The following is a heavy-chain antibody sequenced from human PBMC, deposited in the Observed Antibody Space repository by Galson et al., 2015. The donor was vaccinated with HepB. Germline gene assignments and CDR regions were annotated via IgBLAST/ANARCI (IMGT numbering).Heavy chain of an antibody. CDR2: IIPIFGTA. CDR3: ARSGGYYDILTGSHEPFDY. D-gene: IGHD3-9*01. J-gene: IGHJ4*02. CDR1: GGTFSSYA. Sequence: SVKVSCKASGGTFSSYAISWVRQAPGQGLEWMGGIIPIFGTANYAQKFQGRVTITADKSTSTAYMELSSLRSEDTAVHYCARSGGYYDILTGSHEPFDYWGQGTLVTVSS. V-gene: IGHV1-69*06.